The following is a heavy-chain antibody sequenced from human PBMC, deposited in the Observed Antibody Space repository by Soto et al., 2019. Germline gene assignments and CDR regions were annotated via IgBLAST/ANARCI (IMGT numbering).Heavy chain of an antibody. Sequence: QVQLVQSGAEVKKPGSSVKVSCKASGGTFSSYTISWVRQAPGQGLEWMGRIIPILGIANYAQKFQGRVTITADKSTSTAYKELSSLRSEDTAVYYCARGSSNSWSEYFQHWGQGTLVTVSS. J-gene: IGHJ1*01. CDR1: GGTFSSYT. V-gene: IGHV1-69*02. D-gene: IGHD6-13*01. CDR3: ARGSSNSWSEYFQH. CDR2: IIPILGIA.